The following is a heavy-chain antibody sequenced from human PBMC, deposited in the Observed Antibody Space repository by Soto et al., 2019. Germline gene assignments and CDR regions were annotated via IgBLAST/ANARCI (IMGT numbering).Heavy chain of an antibody. J-gene: IGHJ4*02. CDR2: INPSGGST. Sequence: GASVKVSCKASGYTFTSYAMHWVRQAPGQGLEWMGIINPSGGSTSYAQKFQGRVTMTRDTSTSTVYMELSSLRSEDTAVYYCARAHCGGDCYSGVDYWGQGTLVTVSS. V-gene: IGHV1-46*01. CDR1: GYTFTSYA. CDR3: ARAHCGGDCYSGVDY. D-gene: IGHD2-21*02.